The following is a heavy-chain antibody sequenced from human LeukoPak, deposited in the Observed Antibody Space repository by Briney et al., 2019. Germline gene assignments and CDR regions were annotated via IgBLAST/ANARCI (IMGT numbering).Heavy chain of an antibody. D-gene: IGHD3-22*01. V-gene: IGHV4-59*01. CDR1: GGSISSYY. J-gene: IGHJ4*02. CDR3: ARDMHYDSSGYYSAGGDY. Sequence: KPSETLSLTCTVSGGSISSYYWSWIRQPPGKGLEWIGYIYYSGSTNYNPSLKSRVTISVDTSKNQFSLKLSSVTAADTAVYYCARDMHYDSSGYYSAGGDYWGQGTLVTVSS. CDR2: IYYSGST.